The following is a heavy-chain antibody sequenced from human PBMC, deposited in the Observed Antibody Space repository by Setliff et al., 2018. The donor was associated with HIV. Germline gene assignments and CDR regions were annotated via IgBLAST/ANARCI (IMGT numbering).Heavy chain of an antibody. D-gene: IGHD3-3*01. CDR1: GFTVSGSY. J-gene: IGHJ4*02. V-gene: IGHV3-66*02. CDR3: ARPSLGIGGGSMFNN. CDR2: IYSGGST. Sequence: GGSLRLSCAASGFTVSGSYMSWVRQAPGKGLEWVSTIYSGGSTYHADSVKGRFTFSRDSSKNTLSLQMNSLRPEDTAVYYCARPSLGIGGGSMFNNWGQGTLVTVSS.